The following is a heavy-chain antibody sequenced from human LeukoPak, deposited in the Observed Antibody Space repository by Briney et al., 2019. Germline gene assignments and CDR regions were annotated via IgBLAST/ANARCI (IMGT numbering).Heavy chain of an antibody. Sequence: GGSLRLSCEASGFIFSGSAIHWVRQASGRGLEWVGRIRNKANSYGTAYAASVKGRFTISRDDSKNTAYLQMNSLRTDDTAAYYCGRPHILGATNFDYWGQGTLVTVSS. D-gene: IGHD1-26*01. V-gene: IGHV3-73*01. CDR2: IRNKANSYGT. CDR3: GRPHILGATNFDY. J-gene: IGHJ4*02. CDR1: GFIFSGSA.